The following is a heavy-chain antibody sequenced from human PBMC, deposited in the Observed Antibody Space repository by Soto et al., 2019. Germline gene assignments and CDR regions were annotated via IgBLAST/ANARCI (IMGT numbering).Heavy chain of an antibody. CDR2: IYPGDSDT. Sequence: PGESLKISCKGFGYTFTNYWIGWVRQMPGKGPEWMGIIYPGDSDTKYNPSFQGQVTISAGKSITTTYLQWSSLKASDTAIYYCAASIFYYGMDVWGQGTTVTVSS. CDR3: AASIFYYGMDV. CDR1: GYTFTNYW. J-gene: IGHJ6*02. V-gene: IGHV5-51*01.